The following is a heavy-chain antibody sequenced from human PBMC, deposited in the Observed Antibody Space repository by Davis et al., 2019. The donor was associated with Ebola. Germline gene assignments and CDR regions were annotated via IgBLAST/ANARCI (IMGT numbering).Heavy chain of an antibody. CDR2: INAGNGNT. Sequence: VKVSCKASGYTFTSYAMHWVRQAPGQRLEWMGWINAGNGNTKYSQKFQGRVTITRDTSASTAYMELSSLRSEDTAVYYCARGLELLYWFDPWGQGTLVTVSS. CDR3: ARGLELLYWFDP. J-gene: IGHJ5*02. D-gene: IGHD1-7*01. CDR1: GYTFTSYA. V-gene: IGHV1-3*01.